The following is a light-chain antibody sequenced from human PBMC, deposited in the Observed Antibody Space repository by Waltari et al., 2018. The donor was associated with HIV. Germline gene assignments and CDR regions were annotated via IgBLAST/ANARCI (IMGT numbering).Light chain of an antibody. V-gene: IGLV1-47*01. CDR3: AAWGDNLSGPVL. CDR2: GNN. Sequence: QSVLTHPPSASGTPGQRVTSSCSGSSAHVHRYTKFPGTAPKLQICGNNPRPAGVSSRFHGSKSGTSASLAISGLRSEDEDDDYCAAWGDNLSGPVLFGGGTKLTVL. J-gene: IGLJ2*01. CDR1: SAH.